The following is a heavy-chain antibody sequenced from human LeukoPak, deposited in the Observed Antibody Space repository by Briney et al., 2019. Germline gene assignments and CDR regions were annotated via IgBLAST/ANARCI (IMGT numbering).Heavy chain of an antibody. CDR3: ARALHIYYDSSGYPQGY. D-gene: IGHD3-22*01. J-gene: IGHJ4*02. Sequence: GGSLRLSCAASGFTFSSYAMHWVRQAPGKGLEWVAVISYDGSNDYYADSVKGRFTISRDNSMNSLYLQMNSLRAEDTAVYYCARALHIYYDSSGYPQGYWGQGTLVTVSS. V-gene: IGHV3-30-3*01. CDR1: GFTFSSYA. CDR2: ISYDGSND.